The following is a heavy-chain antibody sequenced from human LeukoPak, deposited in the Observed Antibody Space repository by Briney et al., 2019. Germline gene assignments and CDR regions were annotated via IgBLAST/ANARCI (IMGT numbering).Heavy chain of an antibody. D-gene: IGHD2-8*01. Sequence: PSETLSLTCTVSGGSISSGDYYWSWIRQPPGKGLEWIGYIYYSGSTYYNPSLKSRVTISVDTSKNQFSLKLSSVTAADTAVYYCARVGEIMSYYFDYWGQGTLVTVSS. V-gene: IGHV4-30-4*01. CDR2: IYYSGST. CDR3: ARVGEIMSYYFDY. CDR1: GGSISSGDYY. J-gene: IGHJ4*02.